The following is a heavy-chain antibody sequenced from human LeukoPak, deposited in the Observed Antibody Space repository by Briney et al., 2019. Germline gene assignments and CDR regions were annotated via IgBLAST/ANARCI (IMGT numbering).Heavy chain of an antibody. Sequence: GGSLRLSCAASKFTFSSYAMSWVRQAPGKGLEWVSAISGSGGSTYYADSVKGRFTISRDNSKNTLYLQMNSLRAEDTAVYYCASTGFVVVARVDYWGQGTLVTVSS. J-gene: IGHJ4*02. CDR1: KFTFSSYA. CDR3: ASTGFVVVARVDY. D-gene: IGHD2-2*01. CDR2: ISGSGGST. V-gene: IGHV3-23*01.